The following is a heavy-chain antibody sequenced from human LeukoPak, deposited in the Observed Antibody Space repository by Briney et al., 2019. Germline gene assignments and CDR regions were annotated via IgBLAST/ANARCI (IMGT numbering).Heavy chain of an antibody. D-gene: IGHD2-2*02. J-gene: IGHJ5*02. CDR2: INPESGGT. CDR1: GYTFTDYY. Sequence: GASVKVSCKTSGYTFTDYYIHWVRQAPGQGLEWMGRINPESGGTKSAQNFQGGVTMTRDTSVTTAYMELSRLRSDDTAVYYCARVPAAIHNWFDPWGQGTLVTVSS. CDR3: ARVPAAIHNWFDP. V-gene: IGHV1-2*06.